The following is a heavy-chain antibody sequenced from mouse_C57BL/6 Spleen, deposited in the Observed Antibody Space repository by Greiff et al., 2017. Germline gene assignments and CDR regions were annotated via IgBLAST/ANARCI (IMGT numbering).Heavy chain of an antibody. CDR1: GYTFTDYE. CDR2: IDPETGGT. Sequence: QVQLQQSGAELVRPGASVTLSCKASGYTFTDYEMHWVKQTPVHGLEWIGAIDPETGGTAYNQKFKGKAILTADKASSTAYMELRSLTSEDSAVYYFTRSGGFAYWGQGTLVTVSA. D-gene: IGHD1-3*01. CDR3: TRSGGFAY. J-gene: IGHJ3*01. V-gene: IGHV1-15*01.